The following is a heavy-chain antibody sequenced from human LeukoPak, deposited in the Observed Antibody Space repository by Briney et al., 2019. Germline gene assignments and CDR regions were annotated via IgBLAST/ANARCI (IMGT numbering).Heavy chain of an antibody. CDR2: IYTSGST. Sequence: NPSETLSLTCTVSGGSISSYYWSWIRQPAGKGLEWIGRIYTSGSTNYNPSLKSRVTMSVDTSKNQFSLKLSSVTAADTAVYYCARVGYYYDSSGYYAYFDYWGQGTLVTVSS. J-gene: IGHJ4*02. V-gene: IGHV4-4*07. D-gene: IGHD3-22*01. CDR3: ARVGYYYDSSGYYAYFDY. CDR1: GGSISSYY.